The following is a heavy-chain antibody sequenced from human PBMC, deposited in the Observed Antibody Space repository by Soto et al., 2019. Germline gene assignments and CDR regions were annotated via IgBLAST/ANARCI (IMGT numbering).Heavy chain of an antibody. J-gene: IGHJ4*02. CDR1: GFTFSSYA. CDR2: ISGSGGST. D-gene: IGHD6-13*01. Sequence: GGSLRLSCAASGFTFSSYAMSWVRQAPGKGLEWVSAISGSGGSTYYADSVKGRFTISRDNSKNTLYLQMNSLRAEDTAVYYCAKDFKSIAAAGTHRDVWGQGTLVTVSS. V-gene: IGHV3-23*01. CDR3: AKDFKSIAAAGTHRDV.